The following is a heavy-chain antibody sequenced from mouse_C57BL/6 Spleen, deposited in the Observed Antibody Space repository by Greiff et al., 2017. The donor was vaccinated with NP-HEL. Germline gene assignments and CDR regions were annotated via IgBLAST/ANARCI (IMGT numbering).Heavy chain of an antibody. V-gene: IGHV15-2*01. CDR2: ILPSIGRT. D-gene: IGHD2-5*01. CDR3: AREGNSNHFAY. Sequence: VQLVESGSELRSPGSSVKLSCKDFDSEVFPIAYMSWVRQKPGHGFEWIGGILPSIGRTIYGEKFEDKATLDADTLSNTAYLELNSLTSEDSAIYYCAREGNSNHFAYWGQGTLVTVSA. J-gene: IGHJ3*01. CDR1: DSEVFPIAY.